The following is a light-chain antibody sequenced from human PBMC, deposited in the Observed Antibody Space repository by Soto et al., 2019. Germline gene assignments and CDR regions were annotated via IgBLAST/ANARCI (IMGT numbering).Light chain of an antibody. CDR3: LQSGNSPLT. CDR2: GAS. Sequence: EVVLTQSPGTLSLSPGERATLSCRASRRISSAYLAWYQQKPGQAPRLLIYGASTRATDIPDRFTGSGSATDFTLIISRLELEDFAVYYCLQSGNSPLTFGQGTRLEIK. CDR1: RRISSAY. V-gene: IGKV3-20*01. J-gene: IGKJ2*01.